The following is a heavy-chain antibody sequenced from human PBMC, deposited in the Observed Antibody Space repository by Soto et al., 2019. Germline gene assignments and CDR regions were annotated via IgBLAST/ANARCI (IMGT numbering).Heavy chain of an antibody. CDR3: AKELMLAAGSWLTSDQHYYGMDV. CDR1: GFTFSSYG. CDR2: IIGSGVRT. V-gene: IGHV3-23*01. Sequence: GGSLRLSCAASGFTFSSYGMHWVRQSPGKGLEWVSSIIGSGVRTYYADSVQGRFTISRDNSKNTLYLQMDSLRAEDTAVYYCAKELMLAAGSWLTSDQHYYGMDVWGQGTTVTVSS. J-gene: IGHJ6*02. D-gene: IGHD6-13*01.